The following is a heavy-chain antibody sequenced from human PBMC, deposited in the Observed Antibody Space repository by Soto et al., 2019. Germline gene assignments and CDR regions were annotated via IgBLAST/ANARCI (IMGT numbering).Heavy chain of an antibody. CDR1: GYTFTSYY. CDR3: ARVAGYCSSTSCYGYYYYGMDV. J-gene: IGHJ6*02. D-gene: IGHD2-2*01. V-gene: IGHV1-46*01. CDR2: INPSGGST. Sequence: ASVKVSCKASGYTFTSYYMHWVRQAPGQGLEWMGIINPSGGSTSYAQKFQGRVTMTRDTSTSTVYMELSSLRSEDTAVYYCARVAGYCSSTSCYGYYYYGMDVWGQGTTVTVSS.